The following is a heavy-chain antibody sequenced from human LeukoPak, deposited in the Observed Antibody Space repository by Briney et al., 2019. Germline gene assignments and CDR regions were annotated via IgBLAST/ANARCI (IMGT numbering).Heavy chain of an antibody. CDR3: ARPYSSGWYLKRKLGAFDI. D-gene: IGHD6-19*01. CDR2: IYPGDSDT. J-gene: IGHJ3*02. V-gene: IGHV5-51*01. CDR1: GYSFTSYW. Sequence: GESLKISCKGSGYSFTSYWIGWVRQMPGKGLEWMGIIYPGDSDTRYSPSFQGQVTISADKSISTAYLQWSSLKASDTTMYYCARPYSSGWYLKRKLGAFDIWGQGTMVTVSS.